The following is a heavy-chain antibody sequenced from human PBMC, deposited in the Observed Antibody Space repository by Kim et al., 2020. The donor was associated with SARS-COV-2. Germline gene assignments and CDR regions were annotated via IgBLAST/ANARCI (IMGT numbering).Heavy chain of an antibody. V-gene: IGHV3-43*02. CDR2: ISGDGGST. Sequence: GGSLRLSCAASGFTFDDYAMHWVRQAPGKGLEWVSLISGDGGSTYYADSVKGRFTISRDNSKNSLYLQMNSLRTEDTALYYCAKGRYFDWLLSVFDYWGQGTLVTVSS. D-gene: IGHD3-9*01. CDR1: GFTFDDYA. CDR3: AKGRYFDWLLSVFDY. J-gene: IGHJ4*02.